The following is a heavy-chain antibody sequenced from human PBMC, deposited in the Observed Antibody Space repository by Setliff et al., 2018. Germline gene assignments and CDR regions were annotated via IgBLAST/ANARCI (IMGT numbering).Heavy chain of an antibody. V-gene: IGHV1-8*03. J-gene: IGHJ6*03. CDR2: MNPNSGNT. D-gene: IGHD3-10*01. Sequence: ASVKVSCKASGYTFTSYDINWVRQATGQGLEWMGWMNPNSGNTGYAQKFQGRVTITRNTSISTAYMELSSLRSEDTAVYYCQVGIGTMVRGVIIGDYYYMDVWGKGTTVTAP. CDR1: GYTFTSYD. CDR3: QVGIGTMVRGVIIGDYYYMDV.